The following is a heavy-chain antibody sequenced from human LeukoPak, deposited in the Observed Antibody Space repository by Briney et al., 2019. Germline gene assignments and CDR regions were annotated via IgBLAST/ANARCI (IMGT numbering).Heavy chain of an antibody. V-gene: IGHV3-30-3*01. J-gene: IGHJ6*03. CDR2: ISYDGSNK. D-gene: IGHD2-2*01. CDR1: GFTFSSYA. Sequence: GGSLRLSCAASGFTFSSYAMHWVRQAPGKGLEWVAVISYDGSNKYYADSVKGRFTISRDNSKNTLYLQMNSLRAEDTAVYYCAKGNVVPAAINYYYYYMDVWGKGTTVTVSS. CDR3: AKGNVVPAAINYYYYYMDV.